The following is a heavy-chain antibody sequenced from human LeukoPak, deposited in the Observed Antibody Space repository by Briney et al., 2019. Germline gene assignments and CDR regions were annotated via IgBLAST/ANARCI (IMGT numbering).Heavy chain of an antibody. CDR2: LTTSGSTK. V-gene: IGHV3-48*03. Sequence: GGSLRLSCAASGFTFSSYEMNWVRQAPGKGLEWISYLTTSGSTKYYADSVKGRFTISRDNAKNSLFLQMNSLRAEDTAVYYCARDRDPGYYDTNGYRRVNAFDIWGQGTMVTVSS. J-gene: IGHJ3*02. D-gene: IGHD3-22*01. CDR3: ARDRDPGYYDTNGYRRVNAFDI. CDR1: GFTFSSYE.